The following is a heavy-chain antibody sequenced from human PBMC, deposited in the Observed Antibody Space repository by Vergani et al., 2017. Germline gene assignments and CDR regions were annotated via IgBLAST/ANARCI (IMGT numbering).Heavy chain of an antibody. Sequence: EVQLLQSGGGVIQPGGSVRLSCAASGFTFSACPMTWVRQAPGKGLEWVSAISARYPSTYYADSVKGRFTISRDNSKNMLYLQMNSLRAEDTAVYYCAQCANSVPRLPVYWGQGALVAVSS. CDR3: AQCANSVPRLPVY. D-gene: IGHD5/OR15-5a*01. CDR1: GFTFSACP. V-gene: IGHV3-23*01. J-gene: IGHJ4*02. CDR2: ISARYPST.